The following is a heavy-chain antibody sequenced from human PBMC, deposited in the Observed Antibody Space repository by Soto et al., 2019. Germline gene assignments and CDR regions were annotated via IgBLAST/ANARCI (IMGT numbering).Heavy chain of an antibody. CDR3: AKGDCGGDCYSFDAFDI. CDR1: GFTFSSYG. CDR2: ISYDGSNK. Sequence: QVQLVESGGGVVQPGRSLRLSCAASGFTFSSYGMHWVRQAPGKGLEWVAVISYDGSNKYNADSLKGRFTISRDNSKNTLYLQMNSLRAEDTAVYYCAKGDCGGDCYSFDAFDIWGQGTMVTVSS. J-gene: IGHJ3*02. V-gene: IGHV3-30*18. D-gene: IGHD2-21*02.